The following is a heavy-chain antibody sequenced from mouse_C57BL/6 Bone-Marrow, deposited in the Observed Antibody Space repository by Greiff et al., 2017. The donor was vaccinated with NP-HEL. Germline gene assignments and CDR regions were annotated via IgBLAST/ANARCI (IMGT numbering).Heavy chain of an antibody. V-gene: IGHV1-22*01. CDR2: INPNNGGT. Sequence: VQLQQSGPELVKPGASVQMSCKASGYTFTDYNMPWVKQSHGKSLEWIGYINPNNGGTSYNQNFKGKATLTVNKSSSTAYMELRSLTSEDSAVYYCARDGLLYWYFDVWGTGTTVTVSS. J-gene: IGHJ1*03. CDR1: GYTFTDYN. D-gene: IGHD2-3*01. CDR3: ARDGLLYWYFDV.